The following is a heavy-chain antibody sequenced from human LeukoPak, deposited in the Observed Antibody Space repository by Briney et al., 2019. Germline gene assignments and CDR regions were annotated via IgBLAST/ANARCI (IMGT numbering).Heavy chain of an antibody. CDR1: GGSVTSHY. CDR3: ARRYDGRGGGSYYEDS. CDR2: SNNVGSI. V-gene: IGHV4-59*08. Sequence: SETLSLTCTVSGGSVTSHYWSWIRQPPGKGLEWIGYSNNVGSIDYNPSLESRVTISVDTSKNQFSLRLSSVTAADTAVYYCARRYDGRGGGSYYEDSWGQGTLVIVSS. J-gene: IGHJ4*02. D-gene: IGHD1-26*01.